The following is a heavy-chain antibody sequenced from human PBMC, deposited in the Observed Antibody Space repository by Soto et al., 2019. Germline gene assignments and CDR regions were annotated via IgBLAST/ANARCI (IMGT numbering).Heavy chain of an antibody. V-gene: IGHV4-39*01. J-gene: IGHJ4*02. CDR1: DGSISSTSYF. Sequence: QLQLQESGPGLVEPSETLSLTCTVSDGSISSTSYFWGWIRQPPGKGLEWIANIHYSGNAYYNPSLRSRVTISVDTSKNQFSLKLSSVTAADTAVYYCTRRRSGSSLRDYWGQGTLVTVSS. CDR2: IHYSGNA. D-gene: IGHD6-13*01. CDR3: TRRRSGSSLRDY.